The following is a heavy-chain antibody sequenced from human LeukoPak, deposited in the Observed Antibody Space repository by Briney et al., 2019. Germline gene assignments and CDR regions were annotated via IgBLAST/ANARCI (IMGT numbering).Heavy chain of an antibody. CDR3: ARGQSPDY. J-gene: IGHJ4*02. D-gene: IGHD6-19*01. Sequence: SETLSLTCTVSGGSISGYYWSWIRQPPGKGLEWIGYIYYSGSTYYNPSLKSRVTISVDTSKNQFSLKLSSVTAADTAVYYCARGQSPDYWGQGTLVTVSS. V-gene: IGHV4-59*12. CDR2: IYYSGST. CDR1: GGSISGYY.